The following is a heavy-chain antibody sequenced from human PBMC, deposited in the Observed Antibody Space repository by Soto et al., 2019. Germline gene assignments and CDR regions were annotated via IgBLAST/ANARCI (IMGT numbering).Heavy chain of an antibody. V-gene: IGHV1-18*01. D-gene: IGHD6-6*01. CDR3: ARTGGGLAARPLEY. J-gene: IGHJ4*02. CDR1: GFMFTTYG. CDR2: ISAYNGNK. Sequence: QVPLVQSGGEVRKPGASVEVSCKASGFMFTTYGFSWVRQAPGQGLEWMAWISAYNGNKKYAQKFQGRVTMTTDTSTTTVSMDLRNLTSDDTAIYYCARTGGGLAARPLEYWGQGTLVTVSS.